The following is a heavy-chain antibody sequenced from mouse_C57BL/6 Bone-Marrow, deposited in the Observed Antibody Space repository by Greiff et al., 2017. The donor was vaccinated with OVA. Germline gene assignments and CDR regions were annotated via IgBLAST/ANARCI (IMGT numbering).Heavy chain of an antibody. V-gene: IGHV1-64*01. CDR3: ARDYGSSYGFAY. J-gene: IGHJ3*01. CDR2: IHPNSGST. D-gene: IGHD1-1*01. CDR1: GYTFTSYW. Sequence: VQLQQPGAELVKPGASVKLSCKASGYTFTSYWMHWVKQRPGQGLEWIGMIHPNSGSTNYNEKFQSKATLTVDTSSSTAYMQLSSLTSEDSAVDYGARDYGSSYGFAYWGQGTPVTVSA.